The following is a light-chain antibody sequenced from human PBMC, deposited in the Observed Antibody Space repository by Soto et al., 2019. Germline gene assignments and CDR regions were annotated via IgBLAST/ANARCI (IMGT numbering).Light chain of an antibody. CDR1: QSIFNNF. Sequence: EIVLTQSPGTLSLSPRERATLSCRASQSIFNNFLAWYQQKPGPATRLLVYGASFSATGIPDRFSGSGSGTDFTLTISRLEPEDFAVYYCQQYGGSPFTFGQGTRLEIK. J-gene: IGKJ2*01. V-gene: IGKV3-20*01. CDR2: GAS. CDR3: QQYGGSPFT.